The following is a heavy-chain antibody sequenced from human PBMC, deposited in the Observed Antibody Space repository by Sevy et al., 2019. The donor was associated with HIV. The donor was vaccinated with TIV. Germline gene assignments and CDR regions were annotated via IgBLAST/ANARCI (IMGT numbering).Heavy chain of an antibody. D-gene: IGHD6-13*01. CDR1: GGSMNNYF. CDR3: ASESIGADGDFDY. V-gene: IGHV4-59*01. J-gene: IGHJ4*02. Sequence: SETLSLTCTVSGGSMNNYFWSWIRQPPGKGLEWIGYIYYSGSTNYNPSLKSRATISVDTSKNQLALKLTSVTAADTAVYYCASESIGADGDFDYWGQGTLVTVSS. CDR2: IYYSGST.